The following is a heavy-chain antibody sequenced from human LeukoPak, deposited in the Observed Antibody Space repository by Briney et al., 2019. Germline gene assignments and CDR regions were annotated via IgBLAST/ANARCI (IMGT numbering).Heavy chain of an antibody. J-gene: IGHJ4*02. Sequence: GGSLRLFCAASGFSVSSNYLSWVRQAPGKGLEWVSVLYGTGKTYYADSVKGRFTISRDNSKNTLYLRMNSLRAEDRAVYYRARENGGGGYCYDPYYFDYWGQGTLITASS. CDR2: LYGTGKT. CDR3: ARENGGGGYCYDPYYFDY. D-gene: IGHD2-21*02. V-gene: IGHV3-66*01. CDR1: GFSVSSNY.